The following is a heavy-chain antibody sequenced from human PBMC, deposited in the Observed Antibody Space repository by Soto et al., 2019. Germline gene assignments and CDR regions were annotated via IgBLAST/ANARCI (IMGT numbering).Heavy chain of an antibody. Sequence: EVQLVESGGGLVQPGESLRLSCAVSGFTFSSYWMTWVRQAPGKGLEWVANIKQDGSEKYYVDSVRGRFTMSRDNAKNSLYLQMNSLRAEDTAVYYCARVVGATQMDFDYWGQGTLVTVSS. CDR2: IKQDGSEK. CDR3: ARVVGATQMDFDY. J-gene: IGHJ4*02. CDR1: GFTFSSYW. V-gene: IGHV3-7*01. D-gene: IGHD1-26*01.